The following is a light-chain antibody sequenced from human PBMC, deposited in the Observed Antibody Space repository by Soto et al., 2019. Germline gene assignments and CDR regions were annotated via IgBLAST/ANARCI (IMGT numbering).Light chain of an antibody. J-gene: IGKJ5*01. CDR1: ESTSGY. CDR3: QQRSSWIT. Sequence: LSPGEIATLSCRASESTSGYLAWYQQKPGQAPRLLIYDASNRATGIPARFSGSGSGTDFTLTISSLDPEDFAVYYCQQRSSWITFGQGTRLEI. V-gene: IGKV3-11*01. CDR2: DAS.